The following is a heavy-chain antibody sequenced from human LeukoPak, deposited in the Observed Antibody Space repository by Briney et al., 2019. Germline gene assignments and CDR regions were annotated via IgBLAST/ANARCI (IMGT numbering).Heavy chain of an antibody. J-gene: IGHJ4*02. CDR1: GGSFSGYY. Sequence: SETLSLTCAVYGGSFSGYYWSWIRQPPGKGLEWIGEINHSGSTNYNPSLKSRVTISVDTSKNQFSLKLSSVTAADTAVYYCARGKVEVATISDSNFDYWGQGTLVTVSS. V-gene: IGHV4-34*01. D-gene: IGHD5-24*01. CDR3: ARGKVEVATISDSNFDY. CDR2: INHSGST.